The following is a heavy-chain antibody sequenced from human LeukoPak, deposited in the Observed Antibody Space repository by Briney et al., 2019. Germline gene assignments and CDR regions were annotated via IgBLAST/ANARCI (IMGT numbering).Heavy chain of an antibody. CDR1: GYTFTSYG. CDR2: MNPNSGNT. V-gene: IGHV1-8*01. Sequence: ASVKVSCKASGYTFTSYGISWVRQAPGQGLEWVGWMNPNSGNTVYARNFQGRVAITRDSSSSTAYLEVTTLRSDDTAVYYCARGLKEVITERLWPKYRHYTSYYMDVWGKGTTVTVSS. J-gene: IGHJ6*03. D-gene: IGHD2-21*01. CDR3: ARGLKEVITERLWPKYRHYTSYYMDV.